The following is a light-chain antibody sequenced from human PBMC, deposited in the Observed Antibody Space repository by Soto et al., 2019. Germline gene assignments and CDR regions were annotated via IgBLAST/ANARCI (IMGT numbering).Light chain of an antibody. CDR2: KAS. V-gene: IGKV1-5*03. Sequence: DIQMTQSPSTLSASVGDRVTITCRASQSISSWLAWYQQKPGKAPKLLIYKASSLESGVPSRFSGSGSGTEFTLTISSLQRDDFATYYCQEYNSYPWTFGQGIKVELK. CDR1: QSISSW. CDR3: QEYNSYPWT. J-gene: IGKJ1*01.